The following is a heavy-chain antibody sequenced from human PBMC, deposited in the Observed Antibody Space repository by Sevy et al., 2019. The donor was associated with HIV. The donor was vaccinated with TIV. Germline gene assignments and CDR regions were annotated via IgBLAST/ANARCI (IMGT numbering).Heavy chain of an antibody. D-gene: IGHD6-13*01. CDR1: GYTFTGYY. Sequence: ASVKVSCKASGYTFTGYYMHWVRQAPGQGLEWMGWINPNSGGTNYAQKFQGRVTMTRDTSISTAYMELSRLRSDDTAVYHCARILLAAAKYGMDVWGQGTTVTVSS. CDR2: INPNSGGT. CDR3: ARILLAAAKYGMDV. V-gene: IGHV1-2*02. J-gene: IGHJ6*02.